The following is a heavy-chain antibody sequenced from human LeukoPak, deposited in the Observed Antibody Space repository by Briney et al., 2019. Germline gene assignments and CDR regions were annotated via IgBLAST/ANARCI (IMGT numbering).Heavy chain of an antibody. CDR3: VRDRMTTVTDPLTY. CDR2: IYSYGNKK. J-gene: IGHJ4*02. Sequence: PGGSLRLSCAASGFTFSNHGMHWVRQAPGKGLEWVAIIYSYGNKKQSADSVKGPFTTSRDNSKNALFLQMHSPRPEATAIYYCVRDRMTTVTDPLTYWGQGTLVTVSS. CDR1: GFTFSNHG. V-gene: IGHV3-33*01. D-gene: IGHD4-17*01.